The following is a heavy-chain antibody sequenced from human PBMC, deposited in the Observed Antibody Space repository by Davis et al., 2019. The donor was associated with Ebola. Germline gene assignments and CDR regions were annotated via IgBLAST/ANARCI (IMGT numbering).Heavy chain of an antibody. J-gene: IGHJ4*02. D-gene: IGHD2-2*01. V-gene: IGHV3-74*01. CDR3: ARDPSLYCSSTSCYRGYFDY. CDR2: INSDGSST. CDR1: GFTFTTYW. Sequence: GASLKTSCAASGFTFTTYWMHWVRQAPGKGLLWVSRINSDGSSTNYAGSVKGRFTISRDNSKNTLYLQMNSLRAEDTAVYYCARDPSLYCSSTSCYRGYFDYWGQGTLVTVSS.